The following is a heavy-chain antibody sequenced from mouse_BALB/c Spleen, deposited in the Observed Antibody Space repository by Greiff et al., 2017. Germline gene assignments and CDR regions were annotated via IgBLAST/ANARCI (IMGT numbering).Heavy chain of an antibody. D-gene: IGHD2-4*01. Sequence: EVKLLESGPGLVKPSQSLSLTCSVTGYSITSGYYWNWIRQFPGNKLEWMGYISYDGSNNYNPSLKNRISITRDTSKNQFFLKLNSVTTEDTATYYCAREPLVITTYYYAMDYWGQGTSVTVSS. CDR2: ISYDGSN. J-gene: IGHJ4*01. CDR3: AREPLVITTYYYAMDY. V-gene: IGHV3-6*02. CDR1: GYSITSGYY.